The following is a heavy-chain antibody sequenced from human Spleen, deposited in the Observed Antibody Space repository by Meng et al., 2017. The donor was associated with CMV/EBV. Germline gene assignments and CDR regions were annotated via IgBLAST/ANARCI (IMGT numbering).Heavy chain of an antibody. Sequence: SCKTSGYSFVSHWIGWVRQMPGKGPEWMGIIYPSDSDTRYSPSFQGHVTISADKSISTAYLQWSSLRASDTAIYYCARMWFGDPGDFWGQGTLVTVSS. V-gene: IGHV5-51*01. J-gene: IGHJ4*02. D-gene: IGHD3-10*01. CDR1: GYSFVSHW. CDR3: ARMWFGDPGDF. CDR2: IYPSDSDT.